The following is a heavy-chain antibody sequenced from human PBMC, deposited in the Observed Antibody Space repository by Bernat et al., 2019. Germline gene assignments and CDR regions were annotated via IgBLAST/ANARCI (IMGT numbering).Heavy chain of an antibody. CDR3: ARDRFSAVAGNKRSFDY. CDR1: GDSVSSNSAA. Sequence: QVQLQQSGPGLVKPSQTLSLTCAISGDSVSSNSAAWNWIRRSPSRGLEWLGRTYYRSKWYNDYAVSVQSRITITPDTSKNQFSLQLNSVTPEDTAVYYCARDRFSAVAGNKRSFDYWGQGTLVTVSS. CDR2: TYYRSKWYN. J-gene: IGHJ4*02. V-gene: IGHV6-1*01. D-gene: IGHD6-19*01.